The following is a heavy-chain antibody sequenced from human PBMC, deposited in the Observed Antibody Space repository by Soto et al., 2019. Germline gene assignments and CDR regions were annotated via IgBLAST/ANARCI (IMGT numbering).Heavy chain of an antibody. D-gene: IGHD1-1*01. J-gene: IGHJ4*02. CDR2: IYYSGST. Sequence: PSETLSLTCIVSGGSISSGDYYWSWIRQPPGKGLEWIGYIYYSGSTYYNPSLKSRVTISVDTSKNQFSLKLSSVTAADTAVYYCARVGDFKTGTLFDYWGQGTLVTVSS. CDR1: GGSISSGDYY. V-gene: IGHV4-30-4*01. CDR3: ARVGDFKTGTLFDY.